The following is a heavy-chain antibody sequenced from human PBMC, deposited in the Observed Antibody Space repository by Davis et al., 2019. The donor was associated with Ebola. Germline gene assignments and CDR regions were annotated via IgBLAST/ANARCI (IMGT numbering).Heavy chain of an antibody. V-gene: IGHV3-73*01. J-gene: IGHJ6*02. CDR1: GFTFSGSA. D-gene: IGHD3-3*01. Sequence: GESLKISCAASGFTFSGSAMHWVRQASGKGLEWVGRIRSKAKSYATAYAASVKGRFTISRDNSKNTLYLQMNSLRAEDTAVYYCAKLNVFGVVRRHLYGMDVWGQGTTVTVSS. CDR3: AKLNVFGVVRRHLYGMDV. CDR2: IRSKAKSYAT.